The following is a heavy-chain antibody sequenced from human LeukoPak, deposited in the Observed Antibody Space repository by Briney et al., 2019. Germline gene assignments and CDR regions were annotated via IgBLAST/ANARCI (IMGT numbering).Heavy chain of an antibody. CDR1: GFXFSTYS. CDR3: ARDGPRRTFDY. V-gene: IGHV3-48*02. CDR2: ITSSSSTV. J-gene: IGHJ4*02. D-gene: IGHD1-1*01. Sequence: GGSLRLSCAASGFXFSTYSINWVRQAPGKGLEWVSYITSSSSTVFYADSVKGRFTISRDNAKNSLYLQMDTPRDEDTAVYYCARDGPRRTFDYWGQGTLVTVSS.